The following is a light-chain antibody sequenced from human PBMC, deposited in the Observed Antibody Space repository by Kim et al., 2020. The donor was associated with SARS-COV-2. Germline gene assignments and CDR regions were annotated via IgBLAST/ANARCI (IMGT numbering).Light chain of an antibody. Sequence: LTQPASVSGSPGQSITISCTGTSSDIGAYNYVSWCQQHPGKAPKLLIFHVSKRPSGVSSRFSGSKSANTASLTISGLQAEDESDYYCSSFTTSDAWVFGGGTKVTVL. CDR1: SSDIGAYNY. CDR3: SSFTTSDAWV. J-gene: IGLJ3*02. CDR2: HVS. V-gene: IGLV2-14*01.